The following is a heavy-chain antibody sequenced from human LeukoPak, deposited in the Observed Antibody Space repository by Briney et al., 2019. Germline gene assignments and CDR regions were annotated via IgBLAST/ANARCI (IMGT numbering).Heavy chain of an antibody. J-gene: IGHJ4*02. CDR1: GFTFSSYA. V-gene: IGHV3-23*01. D-gene: IGHD2-2*01. CDR2: ISGSGGST. CDR3: AKKRYQLLSHFDY. Sequence: PGGSLRLSCAATGFTFSSYAMSWVRQAPGKGLEWVSAISGSGGSTYYADSVKGRFTISRDNSKNTLYLQMNSLRAEDTAVYYCAKKRYQLLSHFDYWGQGTLVTVSS.